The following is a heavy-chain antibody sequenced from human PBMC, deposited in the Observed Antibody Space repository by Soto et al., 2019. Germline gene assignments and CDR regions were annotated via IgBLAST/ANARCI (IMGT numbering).Heavy chain of an antibody. D-gene: IGHD3-9*01. Sequence: QVQLVQSGAEVKKPGSSVKVSCKASGGSFSNYAISWVRQAPGQGLEWMGGITPIFGRANYAQKFQGRVKVTADESTSTAYMELRSLRSEDTAIDSCARGWCYDILTGFAYCGQGTLVTVSS. CDR3: ARGWCYDILTGFAY. J-gene: IGHJ4*02. CDR1: GGSFSNYA. CDR2: ITPIFGRA. V-gene: IGHV1-69*01.